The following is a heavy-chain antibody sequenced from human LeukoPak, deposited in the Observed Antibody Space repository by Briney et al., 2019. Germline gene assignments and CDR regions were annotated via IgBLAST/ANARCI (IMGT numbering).Heavy chain of an antibody. CDR3: AREGTYYDNSGYHVS. Sequence: PGGSLRLSCAASGFTFSNYWMPWVRQAPGKGLVWVSRINTDGSSTTYADSVKGRFTIARDNAKNTLYLQMNSLSAEDTAVYYCAREGTYYDNSGYHVSWGQGTLVTVSA. CDR2: INTDGSST. J-gene: IGHJ5*02. CDR1: GFTFSNYW. V-gene: IGHV3-74*01. D-gene: IGHD3-22*01.